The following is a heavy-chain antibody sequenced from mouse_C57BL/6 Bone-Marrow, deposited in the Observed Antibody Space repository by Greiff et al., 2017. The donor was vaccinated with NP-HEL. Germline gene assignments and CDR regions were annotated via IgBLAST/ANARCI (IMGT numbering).Heavy chain of an antibody. CDR3: ERGVNYDYGAGFAY. V-gene: IGHV1-55*01. J-gene: IGHJ3*01. CDR2: IYPGSGST. D-gene: IGHD2-4*01. Sequence: VQRVESGAELVKPGASVKMSCKASGYTFTSYWITWVKQRPGQGLEWIGDIYPGSGSTNYNEKFKSKATLTVDTSSSTAYLQLSSLTTEDSAVYYCERGVNYDYGAGFAYWGQGTRVTVSA. CDR1: GYTFTSYW.